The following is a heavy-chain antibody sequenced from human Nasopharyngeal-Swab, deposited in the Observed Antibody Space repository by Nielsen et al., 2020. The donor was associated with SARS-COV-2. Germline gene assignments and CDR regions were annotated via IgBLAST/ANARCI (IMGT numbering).Heavy chain of an antibody. V-gene: IGHV1-18*01. J-gene: IGHJ3*02. CDR2: ISAYNGNT. D-gene: IGHD3-22*01. CDR3: ASPGPHSSGYTTPPNAFDI. Sequence: ASVKVSCKASGYTFTSYGISWVRQAPGQGLEWMGWISAYNGNTNYAQELQGRVTMTTDTSTSTAYMELRSLRSDDTAVYYCASPGPHSSGYTTPPNAFDIWGQGTMVTVSS. CDR1: GYTFTSYG.